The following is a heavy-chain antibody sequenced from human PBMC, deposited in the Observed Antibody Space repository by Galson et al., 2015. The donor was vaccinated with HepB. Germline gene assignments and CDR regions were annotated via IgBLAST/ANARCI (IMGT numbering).Heavy chain of an antibody. CDR2: IKQDGSEK. D-gene: IGHD2-21*01. Sequence: SLRLSCAASGFTFSSYWMSWVRQAPGKGLEWAANIKQDGSEKYYVDSVKGRFTISRDNAKNSLYLQMNSLRAEDTAVYYCARYPRCYGCMVVNNWYFDLWGRGTLVTVSS. V-gene: IGHV3-7*03. CDR1: GFTFSSYW. J-gene: IGHJ2*01. CDR3: ARYPRCYGCMVVNNWYFDL.